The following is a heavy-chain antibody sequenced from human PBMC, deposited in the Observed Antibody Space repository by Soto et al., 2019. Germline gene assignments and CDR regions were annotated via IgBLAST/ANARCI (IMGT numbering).Heavy chain of an antibody. Sequence: SVKVSCKASGGTFSSYAISWVRQAPGQGLEWMGGIIPIFGTANYAQKFQGRVTITADESTSTAYMELSSLRSEDTAVYYCARDRDGLRGYSYGAGDAFDIWGQGTMVTVSS. CDR3: ARDRDGLRGYSYGAGDAFDI. J-gene: IGHJ3*02. D-gene: IGHD5-18*01. CDR1: GGTFSSYA. CDR2: IIPIFGTA. V-gene: IGHV1-69*13.